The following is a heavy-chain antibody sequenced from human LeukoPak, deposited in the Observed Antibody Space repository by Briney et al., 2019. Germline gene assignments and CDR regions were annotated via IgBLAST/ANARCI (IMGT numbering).Heavy chain of an antibody. CDR1: GFTFSSHA. V-gene: IGHV3-23*01. CDR3: ATGYYYGSGSYSTFDY. Sequence: GGSLRLSCAASGFTFSSHALSWLRQAPGKGLEWVSTISGSGGSTYYADSVKGRFTISRDNSKNTLYVQMSSLRADDTAVYYYATGYYYGSGSYSTFDYWGQGTLVTVSS. CDR2: ISGSGGST. J-gene: IGHJ4*02. D-gene: IGHD3-10*01.